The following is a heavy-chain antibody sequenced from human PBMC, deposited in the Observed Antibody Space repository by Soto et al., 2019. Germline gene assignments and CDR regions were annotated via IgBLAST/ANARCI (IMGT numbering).Heavy chain of an antibody. CDR1: GFSFSSYE. CDR2: IDASSNTI. J-gene: IGHJ4*02. CDR3: ARDNGAAAGDF. D-gene: IGHD2-8*01. Sequence: EVQLVESGGGLVQPGGSLRLSCAAYGFSFSSYEMDWVRQAPGKGLEWLSYIDASSNTIYYADSVKGRFTVSRDNGKDSLYLHLNSLRAEDTAVYYCARDNGAAAGDFWGQGILVTVSS. V-gene: IGHV3-48*03.